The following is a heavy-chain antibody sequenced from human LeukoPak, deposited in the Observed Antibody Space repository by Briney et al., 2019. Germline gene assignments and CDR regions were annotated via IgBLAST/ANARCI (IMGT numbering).Heavy chain of an antibody. CDR1: GGTFSSYA. Sequence: SSVKVSCKSSGGTFSSYAISWVRQAPGQGLEWMGGIIPIFGTANYAQKFQGRVTITTDESTSTAYMELSSLRSEDTAVYYCASRELSDTAIGAFDIWGQGTMVAVSS. CDR2: IIPIFGTA. D-gene: IGHD5-18*01. J-gene: IGHJ3*02. V-gene: IGHV1-69*05. CDR3: ASRELSDTAIGAFDI.